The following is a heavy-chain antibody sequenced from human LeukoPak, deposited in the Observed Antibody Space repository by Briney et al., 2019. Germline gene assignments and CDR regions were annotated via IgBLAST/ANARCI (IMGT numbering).Heavy chain of an antibody. J-gene: IGHJ3*02. CDR2: INPNSGGT. CDR3: ARTYYDFWSGYYSSAFDI. D-gene: IGHD3-3*01. V-gene: IGHV1-2*02. CDR1: GYTFTVYY. Sequence: ASVKVSCKASGYTFTVYYMHWVRQAPGQGLEWMGWINPNSGGTNYAQKFQGRVTMTRDTSISTAYMELSRLRSDDTAVYYCARTYYDFWSGYYSSAFDIWGQGTMVTVSS.